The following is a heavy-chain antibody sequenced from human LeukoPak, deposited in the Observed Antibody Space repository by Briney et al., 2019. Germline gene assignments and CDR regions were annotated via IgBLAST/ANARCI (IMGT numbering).Heavy chain of an antibody. CDR1: GYSISSGYY. V-gene: IGHV4-38-2*02. Sequence: PSETLSLTCTVSGYSISSGYYWGWIRQPPGKGLEWIGSIYHSGSTYYNPSLKSRVTISVDTSKNQFSLKLSSVTAADTAVYYSARRRNWNSFDYWGQGTLVTVSS. CDR2: IYHSGST. J-gene: IGHJ4*02. CDR3: ARRRNWNSFDY. D-gene: IGHD1-1*01.